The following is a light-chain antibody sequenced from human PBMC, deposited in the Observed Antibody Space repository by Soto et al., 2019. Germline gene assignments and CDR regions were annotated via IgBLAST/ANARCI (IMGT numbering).Light chain of an antibody. Sequence: DIQMTQSPSTLASSVGERVTMTCRASQSISSWLAWYQQKPGIAPKLLIYKASTLESGVPSRFSGSGSGTEITLTISSLQPDDSAAYYCQQYDSYSTFGQGTKVDI. J-gene: IGKJ1*01. V-gene: IGKV1-5*03. CDR1: QSISSW. CDR2: KAS. CDR3: QQYDSYST.